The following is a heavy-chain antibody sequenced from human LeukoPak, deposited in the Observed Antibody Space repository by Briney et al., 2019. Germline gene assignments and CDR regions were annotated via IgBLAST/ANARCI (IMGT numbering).Heavy chain of an antibody. J-gene: IGHJ4*02. D-gene: IGHD2-15*01. CDR2: ISYSGDT. CDR3: ARDRRYCSGGRCYLDPYFDY. CDR1: GFTFSTYW. V-gene: IGHV4-59*01. Sequence: GSLRLSCAASGFTFSTYWISWVRQPPGKGLEWIGYISYSGDTDYNPSLKSRVTISLDTSKNRFSLKLRSVTAADTAVYFCARDRRYCSGGRCYLDPYFDYWGQGALVAVSS.